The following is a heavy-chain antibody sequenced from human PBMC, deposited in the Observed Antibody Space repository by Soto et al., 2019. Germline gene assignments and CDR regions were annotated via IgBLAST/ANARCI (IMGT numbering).Heavy chain of an antibody. J-gene: IGHJ4*02. Sequence: GGSLRLSCIASGFSLTNFAMSWVRQAPGKGLEWVAGIGASGDITWYADSVKGRLSISRDNSKNTLYLQLNSLRFEDTAVYYCAKDDFTDRGDDYFDYWGPGTLVTVSS. D-gene: IGHD2-21*02. CDR2: IGASGDIT. V-gene: IGHV3-23*01. CDR3: AKDDFTDRGDDYFDY. CDR1: GFSLTNFA.